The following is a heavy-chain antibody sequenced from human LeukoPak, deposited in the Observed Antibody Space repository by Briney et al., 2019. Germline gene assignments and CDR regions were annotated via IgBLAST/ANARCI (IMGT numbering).Heavy chain of an antibody. CDR1: GYSFTDYF. CDR3: ARLSTATRHWLAASDI. V-gene: IGHV1-2*06. J-gene: IGHJ3*02. D-gene: IGHD6-19*01. Sequence: GASVKVSCKASGYSFTDYFLYWVQQAPGQGLEWMGRINPDAGDTNYAQTFQGRITMTRDTSISTAYMELSSLKSDDTAVYYCARLSTATRHWLAASDIWGQGTVVTVSS. CDR2: INPDAGDT.